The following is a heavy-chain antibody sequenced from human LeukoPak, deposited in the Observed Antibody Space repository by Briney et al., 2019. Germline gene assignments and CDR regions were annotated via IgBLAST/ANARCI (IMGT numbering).Heavy chain of an antibody. Sequence: PSETLSLTCAVYGGSFSGYYWSWIRQPPGKGLDWIGEIIHSGGTNYNPSLKSRVTISVDTSKNQFSLNLNSINAADTAVYYCARGLGGSCYFDHWGQGTLVTVSS. J-gene: IGHJ4*02. CDR1: GGSFSGYY. D-gene: IGHD1-26*01. CDR2: IIHSGGT. CDR3: ARGLGGSCYFDH. V-gene: IGHV4-34*01.